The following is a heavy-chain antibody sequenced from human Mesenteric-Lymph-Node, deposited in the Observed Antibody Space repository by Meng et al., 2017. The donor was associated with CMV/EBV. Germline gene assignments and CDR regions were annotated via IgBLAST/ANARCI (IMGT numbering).Heavy chain of an antibody. Sequence: ASVKVSCKASGYTFTTYNMHWVRQAPGQGLEWMGIINPSGGSTGYAQKFQGRVTMTRDTSTSTVYMDLRSLRSEDTAVYYCARGGYSSSWPRIYYYYYGMDVWGQGTTVTVSS. D-gene: IGHD6-13*01. CDR2: INPSGGST. CDR3: ARGGYSSSWPRIYYYYYGMDV. J-gene: IGHJ6*02. CDR1: GYTFTTYN. V-gene: IGHV1-46*01.